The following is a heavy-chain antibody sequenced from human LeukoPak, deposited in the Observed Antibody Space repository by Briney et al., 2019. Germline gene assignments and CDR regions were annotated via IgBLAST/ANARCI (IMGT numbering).Heavy chain of an antibody. V-gene: IGHV3-48*01. CDR1: GFTFSSYG. CDR3: ARQYKPYYYDSSGYSPFDY. J-gene: IGHJ4*02. Sequence: GGSLRLSCAASGFTFSSYGMSWVRQAPGKGLEWVSYISSSSSTIYYADSVKGRFTISRDNAKNSLYLQMNSLRAEDTAVYYCARQYKPYYYDSSGYSPFDYWGQGTLVAVSS. CDR2: ISSSSSTI. D-gene: IGHD3-22*01.